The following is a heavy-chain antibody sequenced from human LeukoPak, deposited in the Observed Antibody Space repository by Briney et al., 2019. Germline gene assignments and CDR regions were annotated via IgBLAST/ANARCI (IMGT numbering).Heavy chain of an antibody. CDR1: GGSISSSSYY. CDR3: ARAGLRLLTILDY. V-gene: IGHV4-39*07. J-gene: IGHJ4*02. CDR2: IYYSGST. D-gene: IGHD5/OR15-5a*01. Sequence: SETLSLTCTVSGGSISSSSYYWGWIRQPPGKGLEWIGSIYYSGSTYYNPSLKSRVTISVDTSKNQFSLRLSSVTAADTAVYYCARAGLRLLTILDYWGQGTLVTVSS.